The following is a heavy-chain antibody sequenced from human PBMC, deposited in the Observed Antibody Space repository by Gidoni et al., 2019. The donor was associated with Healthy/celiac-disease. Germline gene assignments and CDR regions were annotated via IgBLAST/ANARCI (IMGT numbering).Heavy chain of an antibody. J-gene: IGHJ3*02. CDR3: ARVGHYYGSGSYFPDAFDI. CDR1: GGSISSGGYS. D-gene: IGHD3-10*01. CDR2: VYHSGDH. V-gene: IGHV4-30-2*01. Sequence: QLQLQESGSGLVTPSPTLSLTCAVSGGSISSGGYSWRWLRQPPGKGLEWIGYVYHSGDHSSSPSLKSRVTRSVDRSKNPFSLKLSSVTAADTAVYYCARVGHYYGSGSYFPDAFDIWGQGTMVTVSS.